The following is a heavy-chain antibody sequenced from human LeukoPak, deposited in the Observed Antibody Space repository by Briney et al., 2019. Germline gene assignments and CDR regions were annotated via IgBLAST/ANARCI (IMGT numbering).Heavy chain of an antibody. Sequence: SETLSLTCTVSGGSISSSNYYWTWIRQPAGRGLEWIGRIYTTGSPSYSPSLKSRVTISVDTSTNQFSLKLTSVSAADTAAYYCARDRGITTARGVPSWFDPWGQGTLVTVSS. CDR3: ARDRGITTARGVPSWFDP. CDR1: GGSISSSNYY. J-gene: IGHJ5*02. V-gene: IGHV4-61*02. D-gene: IGHD3-10*01. CDR2: IYTTGSP.